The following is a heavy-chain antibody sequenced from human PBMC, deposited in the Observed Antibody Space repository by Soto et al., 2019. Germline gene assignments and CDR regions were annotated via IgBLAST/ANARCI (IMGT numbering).Heavy chain of an antibody. CDR3: TRYLDF. CDR1: GFTFSTSW. Sequence: PGGSLRLSCAASGFTFSTSWMDWVRQTPGKGLEWVANINQDGSEKNYVDSVKGRFTISRDNAKNSLFLQTSSLTAEDSGLYYCTRYLDFWGQGTLVTVSS. CDR2: INQDGSEK. V-gene: IGHV3-7*01. J-gene: IGHJ4*02.